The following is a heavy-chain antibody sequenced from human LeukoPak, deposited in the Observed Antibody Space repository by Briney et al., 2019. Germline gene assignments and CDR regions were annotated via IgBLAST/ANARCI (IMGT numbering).Heavy chain of an antibody. D-gene: IGHD4-11*01. CDR3: AKDLGNYGYYFDY. CDR1: EFTFSSYA. CDR2: ITNSGDST. J-gene: IGHJ4*02. V-gene: IGHV3-23*01. Sequence: GGSLRLSCAASEFTFSSYAMGCVRQAPGKGLEWVSGITNSGDSTYYADSVKGRFTISRDNSKNTLYLQMNSLRAEDTAVYYCAKDLGNYGYYFDYWGQGTLVTVSS.